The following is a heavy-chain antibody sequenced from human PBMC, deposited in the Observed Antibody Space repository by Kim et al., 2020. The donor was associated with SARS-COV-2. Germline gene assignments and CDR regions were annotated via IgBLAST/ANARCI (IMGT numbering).Heavy chain of an antibody. V-gene: IGHV1-69*01. CDR3: ARGVYYGSGSYLYGHFDY. Sequence: PGRVTITADESTSTAYMELSSLRSEDTAVYYCARGVYYGSGSYLYGHFDYWGQGTLVTVSS. D-gene: IGHD3-10*01. J-gene: IGHJ4*02.